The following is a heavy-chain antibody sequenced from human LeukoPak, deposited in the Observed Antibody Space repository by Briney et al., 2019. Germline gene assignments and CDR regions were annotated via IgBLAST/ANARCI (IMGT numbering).Heavy chain of an antibody. CDR2: IRYDGSDK. CDR1: GFTFSSYA. D-gene: IGHD3-10*01. Sequence: PGRSLRLSCAASGFTFSSYAMYWVRQAPGKGLEWVAVIRYDGSDKYYADSVKGRFSISRDNSKNTLYLQMNSLRAEDTAVYYCARSVRLDVYGSGSSLDVWGQGTTVTVSS. V-gene: IGHV3-33*07. J-gene: IGHJ6*02. CDR3: ARSVRLDVYGSGSSLDV.